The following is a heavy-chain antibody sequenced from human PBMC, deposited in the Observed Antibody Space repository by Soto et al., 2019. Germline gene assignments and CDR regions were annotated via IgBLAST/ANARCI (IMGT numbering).Heavy chain of an antibody. V-gene: IGHV1-3*01. CDR3: ARGIATGQLDP. D-gene: IGHD2-15*01. CDR1: GYTFTRYT. CDR2: INPDNGNT. J-gene: IGHJ5*02. Sequence: QVQLVQSGAEVKKPGASVKISCKASGYTFTRYTMNWVRQAPGQRLEWMGWINPDNGNTKSSQKFQDRVIITRDTSASTAYMDLSSLRYEDTAVYYCARGIATGQLDPWGQGTLGTVSS.